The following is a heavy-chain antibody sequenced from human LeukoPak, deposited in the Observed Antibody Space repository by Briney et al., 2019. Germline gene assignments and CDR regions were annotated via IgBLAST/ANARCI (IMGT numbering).Heavy chain of an antibody. CDR2: ISGSGGSSGGDT. CDR3: AKDSLPMTTDYFDY. Sequence: GGSLRLSCAASGFTFSRSAMSWVRQAPWKGLEWVSNISGSGGSSGGDTYYADSVKGRFTISRDNSKSTLYLQMNSLRAEDTAVYYCAKDSLPMTTDYFDYWGQGTLVTVSS. V-gene: IGHV3-23*01. D-gene: IGHD4-17*01. CDR1: GFTFSRSA. J-gene: IGHJ4*02.